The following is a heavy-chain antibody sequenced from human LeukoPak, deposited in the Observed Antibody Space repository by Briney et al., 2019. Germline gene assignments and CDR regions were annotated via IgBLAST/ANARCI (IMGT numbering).Heavy chain of an antibody. Sequence: SETLSLTCAVSGGSISSGGYSWSWIRQPPGKGLEWIGYIYHSGSTYYNPSLKSQVTISVDRSKNQFSLKLSSVTAADTAVYYCARVTDYYDSSAPGGYFDYWGQGTLVTVSS. D-gene: IGHD3-22*01. V-gene: IGHV4-30-2*01. CDR2: IYHSGST. CDR3: ARVTDYYDSSAPGGYFDY. CDR1: GGSISSGGYS. J-gene: IGHJ4*02.